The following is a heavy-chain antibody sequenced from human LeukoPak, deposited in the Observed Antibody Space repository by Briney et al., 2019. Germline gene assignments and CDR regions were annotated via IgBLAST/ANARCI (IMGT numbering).Heavy chain of an antibody. CDR1: GYTFTGYY. Sequence: RASVKVSCKASGYTFTGYYMHWVRQAPGQGLEWMGWINPNSGGTTYAQKFQGRVTMTRDTSISTAYMELSRLRSDDTAVYYCARVGVGLLLTGHHPFDYWGQGTLVTVSS. D-gene: IGHD3-9*01. V-gene: IGHV1-2*02. CDR3: ARVGVGLLLTGHHPFDY. J-gene: IGHJ4*02. CDR2: INPNSGGT.